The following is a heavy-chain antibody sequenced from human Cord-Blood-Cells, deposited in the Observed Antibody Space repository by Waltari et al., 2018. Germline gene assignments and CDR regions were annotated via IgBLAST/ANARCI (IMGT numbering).Heavy chain of an antibody. CDR2: IYHSGST. J-gene: IGHJ3*02. CDR3: ARVRKIAAAGTRSDAFDI. Sequence: QVQLQESGPGLVKPSETLSLTCAVTGYSISSGYYWGWFRQPQGKGLEWIGSIYHSGSTYYNPSLKSRVTISVDTSKNQFSLKLSSVTAADTAVYYCARVRKIAAAGTRSDAFDIWGQGTMVTVSS. D-gene: IGHD6-13*01. CDR1: GYSISSGYY. V-gene: IGHV4-38-2*01.